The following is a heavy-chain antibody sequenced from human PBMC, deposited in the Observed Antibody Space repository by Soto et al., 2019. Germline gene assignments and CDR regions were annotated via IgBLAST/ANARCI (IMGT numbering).Heavy chain of an antibody. D-gene: IGHD6-19*01. CDR3: ARLAVAGNFDY. J-gene: IGHJ4*02. V-gene: IGHV4-39*01. CDR1: GGSISSRSYY. CDR2: IYYSGST. Sequence: SETLSLTCTVSGGSISSRSYYWGWIRQPPGKGLEWIGSIYYSGSTYYNPSLKSRVTISVDTSKNQFSLKLSSVTAADTAVYYCARLAVAGNFDYWGQGTLVTVSS.